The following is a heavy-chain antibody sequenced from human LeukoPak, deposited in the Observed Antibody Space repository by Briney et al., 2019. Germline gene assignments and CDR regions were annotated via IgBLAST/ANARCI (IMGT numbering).Heavy chain of an antibody. Sequence: SETLSLTCTVSGGSISSGIYYWSWIRQPAGKGLEWIGSIYHSGSTYYNPSLKSRVTISADTSKNQFSLKLSSVTAADTAVYYCARGGELYSSSWYFDYWGQGTLVTVSS. D-gene: IGHD6-13*01. J-gene: IGHJ4*02. V-gene: IGHV4-39*07. CDR2: IYHSGST. CDR1: GGSISSGIYY. CDR3: ARGGELYSSSWYFDY.